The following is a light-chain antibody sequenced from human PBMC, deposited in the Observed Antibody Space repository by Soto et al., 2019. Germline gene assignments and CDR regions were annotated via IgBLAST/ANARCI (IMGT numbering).Light chain of an antibody. CDR1: QSVSTRS. J-gene: IGKJ4*01. CDR3: RQYGRSLGFA. CDR2: GAS. Sequence: EIWLTQSPGTLSLSPGERATLSCRAGQSVSTRSLSWYQQKPCLAPRLLIYGASSRATGIPDSFSGSGSATDFTLTISRLEPEDFAVYYCRQYGRSLGFAFGGGTQVDIK. V-gene: IGKV3-20*01.